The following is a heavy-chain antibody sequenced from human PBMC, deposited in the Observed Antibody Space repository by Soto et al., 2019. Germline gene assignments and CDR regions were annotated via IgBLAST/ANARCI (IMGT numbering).Heavy chain of an antibody. CDR2: IIPIFGTA. CDR1: GGTFSSYA. D-gene: IGHD6-19*01. J-gene: IGHJ6*02. V-gene: IGHV1-69*01. Sequence: QVQLVQSGAEVKKPGSSVKVSCKASGGTFSSYAISWVRQAPGQGHEWMGGIIPIFGTANYAQKFQGRVTITADESTSTAYMELCSLRSEDTAAYYCARGGGNGDIAVASNGYYYYGMDVWGQGTTVTVSS. CDR3: ARGGGNGDIAVASNGYYYYGMDV.